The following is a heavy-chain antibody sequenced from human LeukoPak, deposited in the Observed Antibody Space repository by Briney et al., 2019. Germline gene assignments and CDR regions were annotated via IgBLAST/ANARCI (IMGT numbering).Heavy chain of an antibody. J-gene: IGHJ4*02. CDR3: ARSATVTTGYFDY. CDR2: IYSNGNT. Sequence: SETLSLTCTVSGGSISSGDYYWGWIRQSPEKGLDWIGSIYSNGNTYYNPSVKSRVTISVDTSKNQFSLKLTSVTAAETAVYYCARSATVTTGYFDYWGQGALVTVSS. D-gene: IGHD4-17*01. CDR1: GGSISSGDYY. V-gene: IGHV4-39*07.